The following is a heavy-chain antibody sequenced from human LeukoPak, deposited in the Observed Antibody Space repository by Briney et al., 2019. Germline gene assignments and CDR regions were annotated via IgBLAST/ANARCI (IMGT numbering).Heavy chain of an antibody. CDR1: GYAFTSYG. D-gene: IGHD6-13*01. CDR3: ARGSSSLYSSKDS. J-gene: IGHJ4*02. CDR2: ISTYSGNT. Sequence: RASVKVSCKASGYAFTSYGITWVRQAPGQGLEWMGWISTYSGNTNYAQKFQGRVTMITDTSTSTAYMELRSLRSDDTAVYYCARGSSSLYSSKDSWGQGTLVTVSS. V-gene: IGHV1-18*01.